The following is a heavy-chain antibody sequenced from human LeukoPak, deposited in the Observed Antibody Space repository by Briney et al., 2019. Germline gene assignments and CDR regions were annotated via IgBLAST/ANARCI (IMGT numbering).Heavy chain of an antibody. V-gene: IGHV3-30*03. J-gene: IGHJ4*02. D-gene: IGHD3-22*01. CDR3: ARGATYYYDSSGY. CDR2: ISYDGSNK. CDR1: GFTFSSYG. Sequence: GGSLRLSCAASGFTFSSYGMHWVRQAPGKGLEWVAVISYDGSNKYYADSVKGRLAISRDNSKNTLYLQMNSLRAEDTAVYYCARGATYYYDSSGYWGQGTLVTVSS.